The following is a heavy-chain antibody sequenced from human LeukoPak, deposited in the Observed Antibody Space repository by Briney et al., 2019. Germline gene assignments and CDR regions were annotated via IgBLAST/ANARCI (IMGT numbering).Heavy chain of an antibody. CDR1: GGSISSYY. CDR2: IYYSGST. D-gene: IGHD3-10*01. Sequence: SETLSLTCTVSGGSISSYYWSWIRQPPGKGLEWIGYIYYSGSTNYNPSLKSRVTISVDTSKNQFSLKLSSVTAADTAVYYCARGPYGSGSYFGSFGYFDYWGQGTLVTVSS. V-gene: IGHV4-59*01. CDR3: ARGPYGSGSYFGSFGYFDY. J-gene: IGHJ4*02.